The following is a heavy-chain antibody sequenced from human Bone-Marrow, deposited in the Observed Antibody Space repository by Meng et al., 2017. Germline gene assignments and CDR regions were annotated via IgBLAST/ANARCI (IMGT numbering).Heavy chain of an antibody. D-gene: IGHD1-26*01. CDR2: ISYDGSNK. J-gene: IGHJ1*01. Sequence: VALGGCGGGVVQPGKSLGISWAASGFTFRSYAMHWVRQAPGKGLEWVAVISYDGSNKYYADSVKGRFTISRDNSKNTLYLQMNSLRAEDTAVYYCARGVGTTLWYLQHWGQGTLVTVSS. CDR1: GFTFRSYA. V-gene: IGHV3-30*07. CDR3: ARGVGTTLWYLQH.